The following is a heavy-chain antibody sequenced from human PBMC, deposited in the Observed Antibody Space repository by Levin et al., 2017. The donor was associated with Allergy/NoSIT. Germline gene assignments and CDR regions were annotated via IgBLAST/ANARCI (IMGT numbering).Heavy chain of an antibody. CDR1: GFTVSSNH. J-gene: IGHJ6*02. CDR3: ARDLLEWPYYYYGMDV. Sequence: GESLKISCAASGFTVSSNHMSWVRQAPGKGLEWVSAIYSDGSTYYADSVKGRFTISRDNSKNTLYLQMNSLRAEDTAVYYCARDLLEWPYYYYGMDVWGQGTTVTVSS. D-gene: IGHD3-3*01. CDR2: IYSDGST. V-gene: IGHV3-53*01.